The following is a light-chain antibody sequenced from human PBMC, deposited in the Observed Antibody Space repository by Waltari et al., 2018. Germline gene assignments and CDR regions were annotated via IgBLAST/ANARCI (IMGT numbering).Light chain of an antibody. J-gene: IGKJ1*01. CDR1: QSVSSW. CDR2: YAS. V-gene: IGKV1-5*01. CDR3: QQYRGLWT. Sequence: DIQMTQSPSTLSASVGDRVTITCRASQSVSSWLAWYRQKPGEAPKLLIYYASSLESGVPSRFSGSGSGTEFTLTISSLQSDDFATYYCQQYRGLWTFGQGTRVEVK.